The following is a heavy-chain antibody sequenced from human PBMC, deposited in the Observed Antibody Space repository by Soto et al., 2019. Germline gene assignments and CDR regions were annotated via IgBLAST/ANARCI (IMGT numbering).Heavy chain of an antibody. Sequence: PSETLSLTCTVSGGSISSYYWSWIRQPPGKGLEWIGYIYYSGITNYNPSLKSRVTISVDTSKNQFSLKLTSVTAADTAMYYCAKTKEGGFDPWGQGILVTVSS. D-gene: IGHD3-16*01. CDR1: GGSISSYY. CDR2: IYYSGIT. CDR3: AKTKEGGFDP. J-gene: IGHJ5*02. V-gene: IGHV4-59*01.